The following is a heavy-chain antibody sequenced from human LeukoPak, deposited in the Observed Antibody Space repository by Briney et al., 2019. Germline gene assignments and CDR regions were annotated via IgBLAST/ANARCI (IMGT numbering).Heavy chain of an antibody. D-gene: IGHD5-18*01. Sequence: SVKVSFKASGGTFSSYAISWVRQAPGQGLEWMGGIIPIFGTANYAQKFQGRVTITADESTSTAYMELSRLRSDDTAVYYCARDDRTVDTAMSFQRWGQGTLVIVSS. CDR1: GGTFSSYA. V-gene: IGHV1-69*01. J-gene: IGHJ1*01. CDR3: ARDDRTVDTAMSFQR. CDR2: IIPIFGTA.